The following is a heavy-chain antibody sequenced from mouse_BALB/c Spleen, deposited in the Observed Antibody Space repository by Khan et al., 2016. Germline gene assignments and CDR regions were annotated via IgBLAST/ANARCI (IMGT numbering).Heavy chain of an antibody. V-gene: IGHV14-1*02. CDR1: GFNIKDYY. Sequence: VQLQQSGAELVRPGALVKLSCKATGFNIKDYYLHWVKQRPEQGLEWVGWIDPENGHTIYDPKFQGKSSMTADTTSNTAYLQLSSLTSEDTAGNCCAGEISSHSSRGFAYWGQGTLVIVSA. CDR3: AGEISSHSSRGFAY. CDR2: IDPENGHT. J-gene: IGHJ3*01. D-gene: IGHD2-12*01.